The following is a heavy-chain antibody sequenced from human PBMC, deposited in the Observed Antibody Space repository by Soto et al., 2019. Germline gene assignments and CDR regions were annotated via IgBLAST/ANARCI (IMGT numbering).Heavy chain of an antibody. CDR3: ARHGGRHSGGIDY. D-gene: IGHD1-26*01. J-gene: IGHJ4*02. Sequence: QVQLVQSGAEVKKPGSSVEVSCKATGGTFSSYSINWVRQAPGQGLEWMGEIIPIFGTANYAQKFQGRVTSTADESTSTAYIELSSLRSEDTAVYYCARHGGRHSGGIDYWGQGTLVTVSS. CDR1: GGTFSSYS. V-gene: IGHV1-69*01. CDR2: IIPIFGTA.